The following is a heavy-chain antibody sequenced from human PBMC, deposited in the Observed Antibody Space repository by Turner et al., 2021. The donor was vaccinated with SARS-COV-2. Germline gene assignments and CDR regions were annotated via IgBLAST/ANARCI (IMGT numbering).Heavy chain of an antibody. Sequence: QVQLVQSGAEVKKPGASVQVFCKTSGYTFTDYNLYWKRQAPGQGLEWMGWSNPNNGDTVYAQNFHGRVTVTWDTSIGTAYMDLSRLTSDDTAIYFCARGEGDNFDYFVYWGQGTLVTVSS. CDR3: ARGEGDNFDYFVY. V-gene: IGHV1-2*02. J-gene: IGHJ4*02. CDR2: SNPNNGDT. CDR1: GYTFTDYN. D-gene: IGHD1-1*01.